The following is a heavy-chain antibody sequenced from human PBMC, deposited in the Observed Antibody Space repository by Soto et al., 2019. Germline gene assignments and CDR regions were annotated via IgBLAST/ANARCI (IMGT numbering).Heavy chain of an antibody. Sequence: SETLSLTCTVSGGSISSYYWSWIRQPPGKGLEWIGYIYYSGSTNYNPSLKSRVTISVDTSKNQFSLKLSSVTAADTAVYYCARQRTVTTTGFDYWGQGTLVTVSS. CDR3: ARQRTVTTTGFDY. D-gene: IGHD4-17*01. V-gene: IGHV4-59*08. CDR1: GGSISSYY. J-gene: IGHJ4*02. CDR2: IYYSGST.